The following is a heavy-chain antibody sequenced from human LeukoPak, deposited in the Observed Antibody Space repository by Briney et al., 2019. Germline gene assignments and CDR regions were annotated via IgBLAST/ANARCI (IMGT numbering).Heavy chain of an antibody. J-gene: IGHJ4*02. Sequence: KTSETLSLTCTVSGGSISSYYWSWIRQPPGKGLEWIGYIYYSGSTNYNPSLKSRVTISVDTSKNQFSLKLSSVTAADTAVYYCARARGEMATIPDYWGQGTLVTVSS. V-gene: IGHV4-59*01. CDR2: IYYSGST. CDR1: GGSISSYY. CDR3: ARARGEMATIPDY. D-gene: IGHD5-24*01.